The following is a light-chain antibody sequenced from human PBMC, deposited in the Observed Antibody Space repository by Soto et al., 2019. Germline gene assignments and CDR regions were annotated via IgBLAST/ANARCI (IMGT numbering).Light chain of an antibody. CDR3: QQRGDWPPIT. CDR1: QSVSSY. J-gene: IGKJ5*01. Sequence: EIVLTQSPATLSLSPGERATPSCRASQSVSSYLAWYQQKPGQAPRLLIYDASNRATGIPARFSGSGSGTDFTLTISSLEPEDFAVYYCQQRGDWPPITFGQGTRLEI. V-gene: IGKV3-11*01. CDR2: DAS.